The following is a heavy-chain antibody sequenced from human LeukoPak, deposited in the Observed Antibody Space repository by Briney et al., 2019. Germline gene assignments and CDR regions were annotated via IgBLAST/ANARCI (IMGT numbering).Heavy chain of an antibody. CDR2: AYYRSKWIL. Sequence: SQTLSLTCVISGDSVSGSSVAWNWIRQSPARGLEWLGRAYYRSKWILDYDVSVKSRITISPDTSKNQASLQLNSVTPEDTAVYYCVRQERPDFDYWGQGTLVTVSA. V-gene: IGHV6-1*01. CDR1: GDSVSGSSVA. CDR3: VRQERPDFDY. D-gene: IGHD5-24*01. J-gene: IGHJ4*02.